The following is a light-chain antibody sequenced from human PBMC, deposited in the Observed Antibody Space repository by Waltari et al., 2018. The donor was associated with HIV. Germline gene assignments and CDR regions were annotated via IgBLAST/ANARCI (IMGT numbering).Light chain of an antibody. J-gene: IGLJ2*01. V-gene: IGLV2-8*01. Sequence: QSALTQPPSASGSPGQSVTIPCTGTSRDVGGYNYVAWYQQHPGKAPKLMIYEVSKRPSGVPDRFSGSKSGNTASLTVSGLQAEDEADYYCSSYAGSSNVVFGGGTKLTVL. CDR3: SSYAGSSNVV. CDR2: EVS. CDR1: SRDVGGYNY.